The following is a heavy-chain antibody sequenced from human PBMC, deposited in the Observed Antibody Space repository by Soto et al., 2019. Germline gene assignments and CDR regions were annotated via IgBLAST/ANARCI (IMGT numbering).Heavy chain of an antibody. J-gene: IGHJ6*03. D-gene: IGHD3-9*01. CDR1: GFTFSSYA. CDR3: AKDERYFDCLLCHYYYYYYMDV. Sequence: PGGSLRLSCAASGFTFSSYAMSWVRQAPGKGLEWVSAISGSGGSTYYADSVKGRFTISRDNSKNTLYLQMNSLRAEDTAVYYCAKDERYFDCLLCHYYYYYYMDVWGKGTTVTVSS. CDR2: ISGSGGST. V-gene: IGHV3-23*01.